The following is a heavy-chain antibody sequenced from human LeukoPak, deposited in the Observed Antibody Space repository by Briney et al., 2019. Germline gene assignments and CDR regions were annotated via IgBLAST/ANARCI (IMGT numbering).Heavy chain of an antibody. J-gene: IGHJ5*02. CDR3: ARDKSGSYYNWCDP. D-gene: IGHD3-10*01. Sequence: SETLSLTCTVSGGSISSYYWSWIRQPPGKGLEWIGLIYNSGRTNYNPSLKSRVTISVDTSKNQFSLRLTSVTAADTAVYYCARDKSGSYYNWCDPWGQGTLVTVSS. CDR1: GGSISSYY. V-gene: IGHV4-59*01. CDR2: IYNSGRT.